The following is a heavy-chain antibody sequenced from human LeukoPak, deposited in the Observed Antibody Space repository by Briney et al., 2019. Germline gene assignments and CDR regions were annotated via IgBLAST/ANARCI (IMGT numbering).Heavy chain of an antibody. CDR1: GFTFSSYG. Sequence: GGSLRLSCAASGFTFSSYGMHWVRQAPGKGLEWVAVISYDGSNKYYADSVKGRFTISRDNSKNTLYLQMNSLRAEDTAVYYCAKGTYYDILTGYSPGYWGQGTLVTVSS. CDR3: AKGTYYDILTGYSPGY. CDR2: ISYDGSNK. V-gene: IGHV3-30*18. J-gene: IGHJ4*02. D-gene: IGHD3-9*01.